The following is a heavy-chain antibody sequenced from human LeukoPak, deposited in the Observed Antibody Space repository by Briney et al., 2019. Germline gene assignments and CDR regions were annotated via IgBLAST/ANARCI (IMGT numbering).Heavy chain of an antibody. CDR1: GYTFPSYF. CDR3: ARETLIAVAGTPGEFDY. V-gene: IGHV1-2*04. Sequence: GASVKVSCKASGYTFPSYFMHWVRQAPGQGLEWMGWINPNSGGANYAQKFQGWVTMTRDTSISTAYMELSRLRSDDTAVYYCARETLIAVAGTPGEFDYWGQGTLVTVSS. J-gene: IGHJ4*02. CDR2: INPNSGGA. D-gene: IGHD6-19*01.